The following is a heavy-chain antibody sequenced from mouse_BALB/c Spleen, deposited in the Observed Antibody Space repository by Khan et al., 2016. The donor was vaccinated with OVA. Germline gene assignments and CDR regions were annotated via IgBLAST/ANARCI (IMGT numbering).Heavy chain of an antibody. CDR2: IWNDGTT. CDR1: GFSLTNYG. CDR3: ARQPYHHYNLIDY. D-gene: IGHD2-10*01. Sequence: VQLVETGPGLVAPSQSLSITCTISGFSLTNYGIHWVRQPPGKGLEWLVVIWNDGTTTYNSALKSRLTISKDNSKSQVFLKMNSLQTDDTAMYFWARQPYHHYNLIDYWGQGTFGTGSS. V-gene: IGHV2-6-1*01. J-gene: IGHJ4*01.